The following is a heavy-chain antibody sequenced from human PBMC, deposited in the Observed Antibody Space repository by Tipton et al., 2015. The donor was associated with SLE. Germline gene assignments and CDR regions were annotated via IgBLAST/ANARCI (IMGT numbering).Heavy chain of an antibody. D-gene: IGHD3-22*01. CDR1: SGSVSSGAYY. Sequence: TLSLTCTVSSGSVSSGAYYWSWIRQHPGKGLEWIGYVFSSGTTYYNPSLQGRLSMSLDTSKNQLSLQLSSVTSADTAVYYWARYFYDSSGVCLFDLRGQGTLVPVSS. V-gene: IGHV4-31*03. CDR2: VFSSGTT. J-gene: IGHJ4*02. CDR3: ARYFYDSSGVCLFDL.